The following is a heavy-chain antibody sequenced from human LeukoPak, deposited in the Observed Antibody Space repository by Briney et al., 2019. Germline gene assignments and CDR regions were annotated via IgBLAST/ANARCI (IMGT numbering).Heavy chain of an antibody. CDR1: LGSPTSGAYH. Sequence: TLSLTCTASLGSPTSGAYHWSWIRQPPLYGLFRFGYIYYSGSTYYNPSLNSPLTIYVDTCKNQFSLPLTCVTAADTPVYYCARGSGKPYGMDVWGQGTTVTVSS. D-gene: IGHD1-26*01. V-gene: IGHV4-30-4*01. CDR2: IYYSGST. J-gene: IGHJ6*02. CDR3: ARGSGKPYGMDV.